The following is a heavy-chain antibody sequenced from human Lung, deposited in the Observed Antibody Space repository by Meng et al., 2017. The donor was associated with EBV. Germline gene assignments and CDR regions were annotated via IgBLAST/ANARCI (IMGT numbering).Heavy chain of an antibody. D-gene: IGHD3-22*01. CDR1: GDTLTSYA. V-gene: IGHV7-4-1*02. CDR2: INTNTGSP. Sequence: GQLVQSGFELAKPGASGRVSCKDYGDTLTSYAMNWVRQAPGQGLEWMGWINTNTGSPTYDQGFTGRFVFSLDTSVSTAYLQITSLKPDDTAVYYCARSTYYHDSSGPAFDYWGQGTLVTVSS. J-gene: IGHJ4*02. CDR3: ARSTYYHDSSGPAFDY.